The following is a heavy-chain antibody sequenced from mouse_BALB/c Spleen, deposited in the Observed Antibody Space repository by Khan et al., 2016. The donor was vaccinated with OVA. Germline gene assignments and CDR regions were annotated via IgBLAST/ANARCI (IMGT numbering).Heavy chain of an antibody. CDR2: ISYSGST. CDR3: ARGDNGYYLAWFAY. V-gene: IGHV3-2*02. J-gene: IGHJ3*01. CDR1: VYSITSDYA. Sequence: EVQLQEPGPGLVKPSQSLSLTCTVTVYSITSDYAWNWIRQFPGNKLEWMGYISYSGSTSYNPSLKSRISITRYTSKNQFFLQLNSVTTEDTATXYCARGDNGYYLAWFAYRGQGTLVTVSA. D-gene: IGHD2-3*01.